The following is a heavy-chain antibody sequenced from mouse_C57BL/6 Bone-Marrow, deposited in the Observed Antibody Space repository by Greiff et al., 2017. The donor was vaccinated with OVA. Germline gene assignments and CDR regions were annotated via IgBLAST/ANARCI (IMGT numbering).Heavy chain of an antibody. Sequence: VKLVESGAELVRPGASVTLSCKASGYTFTDYEMHWVKQTPVHGLEWIGAIDPETGGTAYNQKFKGKAILTADKSSSTAYMELRSLTSEDSAVYYCTRCYSNYDAIDYWGQGTTVTVSS. V-gene: IGHV1-15*01. CDR3: TRCYSNYDAIDY. D-gene: IGHD2-5*01. CDR2: IDPETGGT. CDR1: GYTFTDYE. J-gene: IGHJ4*01.